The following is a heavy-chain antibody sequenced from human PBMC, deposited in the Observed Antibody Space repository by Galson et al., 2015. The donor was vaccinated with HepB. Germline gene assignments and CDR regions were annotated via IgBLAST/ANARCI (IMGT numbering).Heavy chain of an antibody. CDR1: GYTLTELS. D-gene: IGHD5-12*01. J-gene: IGHJ6*02. CDR3: ATGVRSGYDSLYYYGMDV. CDR2: FDPEDGET. V-gene: IGHV1-24*01. Sequence: SVKVSCKVSGYTLTELSMHWVRQAPGKGLEWMGGFDPEDGETIYAQKFQGRVTMTEDTSTDTAYMELSSLRSEDTAVYYCATGVRSGYDSLYYYGMDVWGQGTTVTVSS.